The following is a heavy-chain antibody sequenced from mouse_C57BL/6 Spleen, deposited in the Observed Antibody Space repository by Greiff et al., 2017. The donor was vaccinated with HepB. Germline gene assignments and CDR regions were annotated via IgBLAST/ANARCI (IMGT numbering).Heavy chain of an antibody. Sequence: QVQLQQPGAELVKPGASVKLSCKASGYTFTSYWMQWVKQRPGQGLEWIGEIDPSDSYTNYNKKFKGKATLTVDTSYSTAYMQLSSLTSEDSAVYYCARGGGYGYDVGYYFDDWGQGTTLTVSS. CDR1: GYTFTSYW. CDR3: ARGGGYGYDVGYYFDD. D-gene: IGHD2-2*01. V-gene: IGHV1-50*01. J-gene: IGHJ2*01. CDR2: IDPSDSYT.